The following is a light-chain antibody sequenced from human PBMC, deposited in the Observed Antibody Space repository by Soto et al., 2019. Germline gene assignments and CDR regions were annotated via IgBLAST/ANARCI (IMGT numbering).Light chain of an antibody. Sequence: QSVLTQPRSVSGSPGQSVTISCTGTSSDVGGYNYVSWYQQHPGKAPKLMIYDVSKRPSGVPDRFSGSKSGNTASLTISGLQAEDEADYYCCSYAGSSFWVFGGGTK. V-gene: IGLV2-11*01. J-gene: IGLJ3*02. CDR2: DVS. CDR1: SSDVGGYNY. CDR3: CSYAGSSFWV.